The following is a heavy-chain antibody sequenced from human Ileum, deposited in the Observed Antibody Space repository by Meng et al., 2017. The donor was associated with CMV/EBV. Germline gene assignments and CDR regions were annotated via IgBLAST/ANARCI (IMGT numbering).Heavy chain of an antibody. V-gene: IGHV3-30*02. CDR1: GFTFSSYC. CDR3: AKAEGQWLAYFDY. D-gene: IGHD6-19*01. J-gene: IGHJ4*02. Sequence: GESLKISCAASGFTFSSYCMHWVRQAPGKGLEWVAFIRYDGSNKYYADSVKGRFTISRDNSKNTLYLQMNSLRAEDTAVYYCAKAEGQWLAYFDYWGQGTLVTGSS. CDR2: IRYDGSNK.